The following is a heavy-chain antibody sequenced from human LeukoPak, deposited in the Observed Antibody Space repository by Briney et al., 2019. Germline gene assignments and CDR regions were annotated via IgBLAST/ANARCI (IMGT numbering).Heavy chain of an antibody. CDR3: ARDSSRARTPHTAMVTAAAHNY. V-gene: IGHV3-53*01. Sequence: PGGSLRLSYAASGFTVSSNYMSWVHQAPGKGLEWVSIIYSGGSTFYADSVKGRFTISRDNSKNTLYLQMNSLRAEDTAVYYCARDSSRARTPHTAMVTAAAHNYWGQGTLVTVSS. CDR1: GFTVSSNY. D-gene: IGHD5-18*01. J-gene: IGHJ4*02. CDR2: IYSGGST.